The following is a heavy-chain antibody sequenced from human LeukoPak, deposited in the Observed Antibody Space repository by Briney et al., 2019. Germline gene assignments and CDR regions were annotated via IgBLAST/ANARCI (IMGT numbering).Heavy chain of an antibody. D-gene: IGHD6-19*01. CDR1: GFTFSIFA. CDR2: IFQGGGEI. Sequence: GGSLRLSCAASGFTFSIFAMIWVRQPPGKGLEWVSSIFQGGGEIHYADSVRGRFTISRDNSKNTLYLQMNSLRAEDTAVYYCAKVGVAVAGQLFFFDYWGQGTLVTVSS. V-gene: IGHV3-23*01. CDR3: AKVGVAVAGQLFFFDY. J-gene: IGHJ4*02.